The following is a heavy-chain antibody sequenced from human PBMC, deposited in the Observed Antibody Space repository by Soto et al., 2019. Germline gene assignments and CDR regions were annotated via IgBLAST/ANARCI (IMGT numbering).Heavy chain of an antibody. CDR3: TRDIGGRGAY. CDR2: INEYGSVI. CDR1: GFTFSSYW. J-gene: IGHJ4*02. D-gene: IGHD3-16*01. Sequence: SCAASGFTFSSYWMHWVRQVPGKGLVWVSRINEYGSVINYADSVKGRFTIFRDNSKNTLYLEMNSLRAEDAAVYYCTRDIGGRGAYWGQGTLVTVSS. V-gene: IGHV3-74*01.